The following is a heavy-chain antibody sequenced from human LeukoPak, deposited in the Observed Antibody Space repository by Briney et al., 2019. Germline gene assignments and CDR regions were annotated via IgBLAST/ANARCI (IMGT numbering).Heavy chain of an antibody. Sequence: PGGSLRLSCAASGFTFSDYYMSWIRRAPGKGLEWVSYISSSGSTIYYADSVKGRFTISRDNAKNSLYLQMNSLRAEDTAVYYCARDGCDVLRYFDWLYGYFDYWGQGTLVTVSS. CDR2: ISSSGSTI. V-gene: IGHV3-11*04. CDR3: ARDGCDVLRYFDWLYGYFDY. CDR1: GFTFSDYY. D-gene: IGHD3-9*01. J-gene: IGHJ4*02.